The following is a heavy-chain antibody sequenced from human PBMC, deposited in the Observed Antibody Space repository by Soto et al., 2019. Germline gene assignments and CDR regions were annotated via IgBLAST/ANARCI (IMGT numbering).Heavy chain of an antibody. CDR2: IYYSGST. V-gene: IGHV4-59*08. Sequence: TSETLSLTCTVSGGSISSYYWSWIRQPPGKGLEWIGYIYYSGSTNYNPSLKSRVTISVDASKNQFSLKLSSVTAADTAVYYCARRYSSSFDFWGQGTLLTVSS. CDR1: GGSISSYY. J-gene: IGHJ4*02. CDR3: ARRYSSSFDF. D-gene: IGHD6-13*01.